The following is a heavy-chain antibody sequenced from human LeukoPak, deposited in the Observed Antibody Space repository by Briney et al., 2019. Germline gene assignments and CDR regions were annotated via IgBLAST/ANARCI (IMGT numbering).Heavy chain of an antibody. CDR2: ISGNGDRT. CDR1: GFTFSGYA. J-gene: IGHJ4*02. V-gene: IGHV3-23*01. CDR3: AKDRWQLVDWRGFDN. Sequence: PGGSLRLSCAVSGFTFSGYALSWVRQAPGKWLEWVSGISGNGDRTYYADSVKGRFTISRDYSKNTLLLQMNSLRAEDTAVYYCAKDRWQLVDWRGFDNWGQGTLVTVSS. D-gene: IGHD6-6*01.